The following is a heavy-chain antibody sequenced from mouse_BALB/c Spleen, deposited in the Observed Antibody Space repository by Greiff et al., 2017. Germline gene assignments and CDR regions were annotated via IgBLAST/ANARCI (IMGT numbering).Heavy chain of an antibody. D-gene: IGHD2-10*02. CDR3: SRRVWDYSMDY. V-gene: IGHV1-77*01. J-gene: IGHJ4*01. CDR2: IYPGSGST. CDR1: GYTFTDYV. Sequence: QVQLQQSGPELVKPGASVKMSCKASGYTFTDYVISWVKQRTGQGLEWIGEIYPGSGSTYYNEKFKGKATLTADKSSNTAYIQLSSLTSEDSAVFFCSRRVWDYSMDYWGQGTSVTVSS.